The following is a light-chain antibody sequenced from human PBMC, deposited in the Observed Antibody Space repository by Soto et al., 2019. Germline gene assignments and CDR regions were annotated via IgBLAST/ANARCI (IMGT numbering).Light chain of an antibody. Sequence: VMTQSPATLSVSPGEVATLSCRAIQGIGDTVACYQNKPGQTPRLLIYDTSTRATRVAARFSGSRSGTQFTLTINSLQSEEFAVYYSKHYNNXPLTAGGGTTV. CDR3: KHYNNXPLT. V-gene: IGKV3-15*01. CDR1: QGIGDT. J-gene: IGKJ4*01. CDR2: DTS.